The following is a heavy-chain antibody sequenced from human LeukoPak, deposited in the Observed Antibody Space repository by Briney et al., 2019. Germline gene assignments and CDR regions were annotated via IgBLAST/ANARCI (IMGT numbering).Heavy chain of an antibody. CDR3: AKDGFDYYDSSGYYYFDY. J-gene: IGHJ4*02. Sequence: GGSLRLSCAVSGFTFSNYWMHWVRQAPGKGLVWVSRINNDGSTTAYADSVKGRFTISRDNTKNTLYLQMNSLRAEDTAVYYCAKDGFDYYDSSGYYYFDYWGQGTLVTVSS. V-gene: IGHV3-74*01. D-gene: IGHD3-22*01. CDR1: GFTFSNYW. CDR2: INNDGSTT.